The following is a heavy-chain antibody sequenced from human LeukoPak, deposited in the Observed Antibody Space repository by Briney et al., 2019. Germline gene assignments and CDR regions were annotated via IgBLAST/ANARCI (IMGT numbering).Heavy chain of an antibody. V-gene: IGHV4-59*01. J-gene: IGHJ6*03. CDR1: GGSISDYY. CDR3: ARGRYYDSSGYRPYYYYYYMDV. CDR2: IYYSGST. D-gene: IGHD3-22*01. Sequence: SETLSLTCTVPGGSISDYYWSWIRQPPGMGLEWIGYIYYSGSTKYDPSLRSRVTISVDTSKNQFSLKVNSVTAADTAVYYCARGRYYDSSGYRPYYYYYYMDVWGKGTTVTVSS.